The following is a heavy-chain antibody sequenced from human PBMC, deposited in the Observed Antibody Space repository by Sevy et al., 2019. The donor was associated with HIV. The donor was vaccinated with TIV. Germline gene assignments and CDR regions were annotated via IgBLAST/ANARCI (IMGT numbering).Heavy chain of an antibody. Sequence: ASVKVSCKASGYTFTSYYMHWVRQAPGQGLEWMGIINPSGGSTSYAQKFQGRVTMTRDTSTSTVYMELSSLRSEDTAVYYRARDNFKEAGDINWFDPWGQGTLVTVSS. V-gene: IGHV1-46*01. J-gene: IGHJ5*02. CDR2: INPSGGST. CDR3: ARDNFKEAGDINWFDP. D-gene: IGHD3-9*01. CDR1: GYTFTSYY.